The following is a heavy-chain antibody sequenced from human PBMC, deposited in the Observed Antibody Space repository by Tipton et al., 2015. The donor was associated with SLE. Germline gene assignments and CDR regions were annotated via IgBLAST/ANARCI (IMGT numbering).Heavy chain of an antibody. CDR1: GGSISSGSYY. CDR3: ARDRRIVGATNPFDI. D-gene: IGHD1-26*01. J-gene: IGHJ3*02. Sequence: ILSLTCTVSGGSISSGSYYWSWIRQPPGKGLEWIGYIYYSGSTNYNPSLKSRVTISVDTSKNQFSLKLSSVTAADTAVYYCARDRRIVGATNPFDIWGQGTMVTVSS. CDR2: IYYSGST. V-gene: IGHV4-61*01.